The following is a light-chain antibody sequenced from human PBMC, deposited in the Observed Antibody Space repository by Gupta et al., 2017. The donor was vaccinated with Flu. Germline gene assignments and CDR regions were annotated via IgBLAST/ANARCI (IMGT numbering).Light chain of an antibody. J-gene: IGKJ3*01. CDR1: QGISRL. Sequence: IQLAQSPSFLPASVGDRVTITCRSSQGISRLLTWYQQQPGKATKLLIYGASTLHSGAPSMFSGRGSRTVFILTIRRVQPEDSATYYRQQLNRHLRTFGPGTKVDIK. V-gene: IGKV1-9*01. CDR2: GAS. CDR3: QQLNRHLRT.